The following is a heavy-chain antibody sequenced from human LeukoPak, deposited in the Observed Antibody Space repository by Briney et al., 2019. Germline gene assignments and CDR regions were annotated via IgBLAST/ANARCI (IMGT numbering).Heavy chain of an antibody. CDR1: GCTFSSHW. Sequence: GGSLRLSCVTSGCTFSSHWMHGVRQGPGKGLQCIARIKNDATYADYAGSVKGRFTISRDNAKNALYLQMNSLRAEDTALYYCVRDDDFYSIDFWGQGTLVTVSS. D-gene: IGHD2-21*02. J-gene: IGHJ4*02. CDR2: IKNDATYA. V-gene: IGHV3-74*01. CDR3: VRDDDFYSIDF.